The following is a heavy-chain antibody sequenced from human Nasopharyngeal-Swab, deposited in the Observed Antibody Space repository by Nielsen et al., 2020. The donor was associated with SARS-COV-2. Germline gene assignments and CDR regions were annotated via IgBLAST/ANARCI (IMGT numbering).Heavy chain of an antibody. CDR2: IDPSDSYT. Sequence: GESLKISCKGSGYSFTSYWISWVRQMPGKGLEWMGRIDPSDSYTNYSPSFQGHVTISADKSISTAYLQWSSLKASDTAMYYCARHEASGSSWYRNWFDPWGQGTLVTVSS. CDR3: ARHEASGSSWYRNWFDP. V-gene: IGHV5-10-1*01. CDR1: GYSFTSYW. D-gene: IGHD6-13*01. J-gene: IGHJ5*02.